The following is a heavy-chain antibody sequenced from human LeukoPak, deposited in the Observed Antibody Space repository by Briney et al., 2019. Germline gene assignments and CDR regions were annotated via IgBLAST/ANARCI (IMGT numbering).Heavy chain of an antibody. CDR2: INPSGGST. D-gene: IGHD3-22*01. J-gene: IGHJ4*02. CDR3: ARGVAMRDSSGYYLGY. CDR1: GYTLTSYY. V-gene: IGHV1-46*01. Sequence: GASVKVSCKASGYTLTSYYMHWVRQAPGQGLEWMGIINPSGGSTSYAQKFQGRVTMTRDTSTSTVHMELSSLRSEDTAVYYCARGVAMRDSSGYYLGYWGQGTLVTVSS.